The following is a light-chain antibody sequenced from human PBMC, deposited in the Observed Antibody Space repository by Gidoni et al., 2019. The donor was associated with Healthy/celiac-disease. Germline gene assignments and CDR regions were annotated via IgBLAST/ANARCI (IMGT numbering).Light chain of an antibody. V-gene: IGKV3-11*01. CDR3: QQRSNWPPLFT. J-gene: IGKJ3*01. Sequence: EIVLTQSPATRSLSPGERATLPGRASQSVSSYLAWYQQNPGQAPRLLIYDASNRATGIPARFSGSGSGTAFTLTISSLEPEDFAVYYCQQRSNWPPLFTFGPGTKVDI. CDR1: QSVSSY. CDR2: DAS.